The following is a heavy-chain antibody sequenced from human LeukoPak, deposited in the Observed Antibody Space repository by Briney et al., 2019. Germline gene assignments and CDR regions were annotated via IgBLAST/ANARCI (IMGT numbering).Heavy chain of an antibody. V-gene: IGHV4-4*07. CDR2: IYNGGSA. CDR3: ARQPIGPHYFDY. J-gene: IGHJ4*02. CDR1: GASVSNYY. Sequence: NPSETLSLTCTVSGASVSNYYWSWIRQPAGKGLEWIGRIYNGGSANYNPSLQSRISMSVDTSKSQFSLRLKSVTAADTAVYYCARQPIGPHYFDYWGQGTLVTVSS. D-gene: IGHD1-14*01.